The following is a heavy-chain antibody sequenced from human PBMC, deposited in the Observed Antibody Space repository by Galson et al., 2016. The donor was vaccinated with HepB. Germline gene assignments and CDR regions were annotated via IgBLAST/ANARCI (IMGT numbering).Heavy chain of an antibody. D-gene: IGHD2-8*02. V-gene: IGHV3-30*04. J-gene: IGHJ4*02. CDR3: ASDLLGLDY. CDR2: ISYDGRNK. CDR1: GFTFSNYA. Sequence: SLRLSCAASGFTFSNYAAHWVRQAPGKGLEWVATISYDGRNKFYADSVKGRFTISRDNSLNTLYLQMNSLRGEDTALYYCASDLLGLDYWGRGTLVAVSS.